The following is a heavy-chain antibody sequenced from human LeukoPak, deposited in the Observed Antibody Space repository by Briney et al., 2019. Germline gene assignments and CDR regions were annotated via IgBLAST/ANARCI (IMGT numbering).Heavy chain of an antibody. V-gene: IGHV1-69*04. D-gene: IGHD3-3*01. CDR2: IIPILGIA. CDR1: GGTFSSYT. J-gene: IGHJ5*02. Sequence: SVKVSCRASGGTFSSYTISWVRQAPGQGLEWMGRIIPILGIANYAQKFQGRVTITADKSTSTAYMELSSLRSEDTAVYYCARDSKYYDFWSGYSYNWFDPWGQGTLVTVSS. CDR3: ARDSKYYDFWSGYSYNWFDP.